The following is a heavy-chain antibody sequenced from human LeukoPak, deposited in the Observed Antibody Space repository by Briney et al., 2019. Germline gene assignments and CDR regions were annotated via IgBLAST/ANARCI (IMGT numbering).Heavy chain of an antibody. Sequence: SETLSLTCTVSGGSISSHSWSWIRQPAGKGLEWIGRIFTSGNTYYNPSLKSRVIMSVDTSKSQFSLKLSSVTAADTAVYYCARGFPGGYDSSGYFLDYWGQGTLVTVSS. CDR2: IFTSGNT. CDR3: ARGFPGGYDSSGYFLDY. J-gene: IGHJ4*02. D-gene: IGHD3-22*01. CDR1: GGSISSHS. V-gene: IGHV4-4*07.